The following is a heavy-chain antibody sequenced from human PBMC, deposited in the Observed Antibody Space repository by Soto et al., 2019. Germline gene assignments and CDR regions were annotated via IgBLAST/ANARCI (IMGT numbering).Heavy chain of an antibody. V-gene: IGHV3-21*01. J-gene: IGHJ4*02. CDR1: GFTFSSYS. CDR2: ISSSSSYI. Sequence: GGSLRLSCAASGFTFSSYSMNWVRQAPGKGLEWVSSISSSSSYIYYADSVKGRFTISRDNAKNSLYLQMNSLRAEDTAVYYCARRSEGVVIPYFDYWGQGTLVTVSS. D-gene: IGHD3-3*01. CDR3: ARRSEGVVIPYFDY.